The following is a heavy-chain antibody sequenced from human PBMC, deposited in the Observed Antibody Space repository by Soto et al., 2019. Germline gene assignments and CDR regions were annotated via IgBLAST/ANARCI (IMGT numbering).Heavy chain of an antibody. V-gene: IGHV4-59*01. Sequence: SETLSLTCTVSGGSISSYYWSWIRQPPGKGLEWIGYIYYSGSTNYNPSLKSRVTISVDTSKNQFSLKLSSVTAADTAVYYCARHVPYCSDTSHCAYGMDVWGQGTTVTVAS. D-gene: IGHD2-2*01. CDR3: ARHVPYCSDTSHCAYGMDV. CDR2: IYYSGST. CDR1: GGSISSYY. J-gene: IGHJ6*02.